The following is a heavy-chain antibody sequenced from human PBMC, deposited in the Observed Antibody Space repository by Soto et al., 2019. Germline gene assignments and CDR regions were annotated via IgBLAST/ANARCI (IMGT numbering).Heavy chain of an antibody. J-gene: IGHJ4*02. CDR2: ISGSDGKT. V-gene: IGHV3-23*01. D-gene: IGHD3-3*01. Sequence: LRLSCAASGFSFGSYALSWVRQAPGKGLEWVSTISGSDGKTFYADSVKGRFSITRDTSQNTLYLQMNSLRADDTAIYYCARWSYLDYWGQGTRVTVSS. CDR1: GFSFGSYA. CDR3: ARWSYLDY.